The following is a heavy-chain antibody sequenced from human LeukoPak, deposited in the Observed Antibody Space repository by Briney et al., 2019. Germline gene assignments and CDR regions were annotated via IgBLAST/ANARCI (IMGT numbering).Heavy chain of an antibody. J-gene: IGHJ3*02. D-gene: IGHD2-21*02. CDR2: IWYDGSNK. V-gene: IGHV3-33*01. Sequence: GRSLRLSCAASGFTFSSYGMRWVRQAPGKGLEWVAVIWYDGSNKYYADSVKGRFTISRDNSKNTLYLQMNSLRAEDTAVYYCARVQGGDSDAFDIWGQGTMVTVSS. CDR1: GFTFSSYG. CDR3: ARVQGGDSDAFDI.